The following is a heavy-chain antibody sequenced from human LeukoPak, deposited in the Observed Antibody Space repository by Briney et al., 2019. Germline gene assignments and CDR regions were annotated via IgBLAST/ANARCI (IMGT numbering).Heavy chain of an antibody. V-gene: IGHV4-4*07. CDR2: TSTTVGT. CDR1: GASITSYY. CDR3: AGGYGSGTYSA. Sequence: SGTLSLTCTVSGASITSYYWSWIRQPAGKGLEWLGRTSTTVGTYYSPSLKSRVTMSIDTSKSQFSLRLTSVTAGDTAVYFCAGGYGSGTYSAWGQGTLVTVSS. J-gene: IGHJ5*02. D-gene: IGHD3-10*01.